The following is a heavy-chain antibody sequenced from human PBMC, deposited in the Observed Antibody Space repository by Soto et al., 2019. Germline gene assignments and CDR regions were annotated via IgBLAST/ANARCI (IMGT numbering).Heavy chain of an antibody. Sequence: PVWSLRVSCAASLFTFTSYAMSLVRHSPFKLLEFVSTVLDSVCITYYADSVKGRFTISRDDSKNTLDLQMNGLRADDTAIYYCANSLFWFEDLLFKYWGKGTLVTVSS. CDR1: LFTFTSYA. CDR2: VLDSVCIT. V-gene: IGHV3-23*01. CDR3: ANSLFWFEDLLFKY. D-gene: IGHD3-10*01. J-gene: IGHJ4*02.